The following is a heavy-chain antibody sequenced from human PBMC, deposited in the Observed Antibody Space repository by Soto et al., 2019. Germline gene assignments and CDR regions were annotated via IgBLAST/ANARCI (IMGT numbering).Heavy chain of an antibody. CDR1: GFTFSSYS. V-gene: IGHV3-48*01. Sequence: WGSLRVSWAASGFTFSSYSINWVRQAPGKGLEWVSYISSSSSTIYYADSVKGRFTISRDNAKNSLYLQMNSLRAEDTAVYYCARHPERIAQIGWFDPWGQGTLVTVSS. J-gene: IGHJ5*02. D-gene: IGHD6-13*01. CDR2: ISSSSSTI. CDR3: ARHPERIAQIGWFDP.